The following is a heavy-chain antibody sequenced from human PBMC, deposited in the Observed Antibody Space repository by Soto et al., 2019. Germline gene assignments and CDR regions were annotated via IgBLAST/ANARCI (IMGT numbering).Heavy chain of an antibody. J-gene: IGHJ4*02. CDR2: IYYSGST. Sequence: SETLSLTCTVSGGSISSGGYYWSWIRQHPGKGLEWIGYIYYSGSTYYNPSLKSRVTISVDTSKNQFSLKLSSVTAADTAVYYCARAGLYYDSSGYYNPRPFDYCGQRTLVTVSS. CDR3: ARAGLYYDSSGYYNPRPFDY. D-gene: IGHD3-22*01. V-gene: IGHV4-31*03. CDR1: GGSISSGGYY.